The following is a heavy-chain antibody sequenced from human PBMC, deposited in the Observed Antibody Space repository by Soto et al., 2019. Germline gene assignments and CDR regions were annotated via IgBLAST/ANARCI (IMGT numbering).Heavy chain of an antibody. CDR2: IKSKSSGGTT. CDR1: GLIFRNAW. J-gene: IGHJ5*01. V-gene: IGHV3-15*01. D-gene: IGHD4-4*01. Sequence: GGSLRLSCAASGLIFRNAWMSWVRQAPGKGLEWVGRIKSKSSGGTTDYAAPVEGRVTISRDESKSTLYLQMTSLTIEDTAVYFCASEKGWRQSPFDSWGQGAPVTVSS. CDR3: ASEKGWRQSPFDS.